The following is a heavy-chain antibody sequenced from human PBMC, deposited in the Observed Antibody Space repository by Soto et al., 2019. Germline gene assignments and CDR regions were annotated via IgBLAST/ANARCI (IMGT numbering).Heavy chain of an antibody. Sequence: EVQLVESGGGLIQPGGSLRLSCAASGFTVSSNYMSWVRQAPGKGLEWVSVIYSGGSTYYADSVKGRFTISRDNSKNTLYLQMNSQRVEDTAVYYCARDRVESGYPEYFQHWGQGTLVTVSS. V-gene: IGHV3-53*01. J-gene: IGHJ1*01. D-gene: IGHD3-22*01. CDR2: IYSGGST. CDR3: ARDRVESGYPEYFQH. CDR1: GFTVSSNY.